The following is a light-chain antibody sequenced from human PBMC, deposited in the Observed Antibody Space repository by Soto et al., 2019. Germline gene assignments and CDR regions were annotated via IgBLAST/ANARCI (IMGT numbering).Light chain of an antibody. CDR1: QGISTY. V-gene: IGKV1-33*01. J-gene: IGKJ3*01. Sequence: DIQMTQSPSSLSASVGDRVTITCQASQGISTYLNWYQHKSGKAPKLLIYDASNLETGVPSRFSGSGSGTDFTFTISSLQPEDIATYYCQQYDNLFTFGPGTKVDIK. CDR3: QQYDNLFT. CDR2: DAS.